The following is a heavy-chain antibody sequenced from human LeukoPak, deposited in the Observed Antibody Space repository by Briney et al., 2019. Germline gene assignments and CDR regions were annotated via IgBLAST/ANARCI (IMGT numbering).Heavy chain of an antibody. V-gene: IGHV1-2*02. CDR3: ARAWLRLNPYFDY. Sequence: ASVKVSCKASGDTFIAYYIHWVRQAPGQGLEWMGWVNSASGGTNYAQKFQGRVTMTRDTSISTSYMELSRLRSDDTAVYYCARAWLRLNPYFDYWGQGTLVTVSS. CDR1: GDTFIAYY. CDR2: VNSASGGT. D-gene: IGHD5-12*01. J-gene: IGHJ4*02.